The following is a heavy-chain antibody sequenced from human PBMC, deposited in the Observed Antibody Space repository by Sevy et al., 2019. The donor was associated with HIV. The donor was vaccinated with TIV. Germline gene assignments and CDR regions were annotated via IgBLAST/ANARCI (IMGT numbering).Heavy chain of an antibody. Sequence: GGSLRLSCEASGFTLKSYWMNWVRQAPGKGLEWVANINQDGSVKYYADSVKGRFTISRDDTRNLLSLEMNSVRAGDTALYYCVRAIAADASSWGQGTLVTVSS. J-gene: IGHJ5*02. CDR1: GFTLKSYW. D-gene: IGHD6-13*01. CDR2: INQDGSVK. CDR3: VRAIAADASS. V-gene: IGHV3-7*01.